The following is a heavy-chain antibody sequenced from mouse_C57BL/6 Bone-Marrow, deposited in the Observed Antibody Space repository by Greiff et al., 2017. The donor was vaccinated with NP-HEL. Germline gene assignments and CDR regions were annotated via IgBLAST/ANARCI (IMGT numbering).Heavy chain of an antibody. V-gene: IGHV2-9*01. CDR2: IWGGGST. CDR1: GFSLTSYG. J-gene: IGHJ3*01. Sequence: VKLMESGPGLVAPSQRLSITCTVSGFSLTSYGVDWVRQPPGKGLAWLGVIWGGGSTNYNSALMSRLSISKDNSKSQDFLKINSLQTDGTAMYYCATLRQGFAYWGQGTLVTVSA. CDR3: ATLRQGFAY. D-gene: IGHD2-4*01.